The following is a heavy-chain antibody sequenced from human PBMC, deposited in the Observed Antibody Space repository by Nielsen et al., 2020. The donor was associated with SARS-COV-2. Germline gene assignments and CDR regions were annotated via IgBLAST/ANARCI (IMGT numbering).Heavy chain of an antibody. CDR2: IFSNDEK. D-gene: IGHD3-22*01. CDR3: ARTKPLFYYDSSGYYLFDY. Sequence: SGPTLVKPTATLTLTCTVAGFSLSNARMGVSWIRQPPGKALEWLAHIFSNDEKSYSTSLKSRLTISKDTSKSQVVLTMTNMDPVDTATYYCARTKPLFYYDSSGYYLFDYWGQGTLVTVSS. J-gene: IGHJ4*02. V-gene: IGHV2-26*01. CDR1: GFSLSNARMG.